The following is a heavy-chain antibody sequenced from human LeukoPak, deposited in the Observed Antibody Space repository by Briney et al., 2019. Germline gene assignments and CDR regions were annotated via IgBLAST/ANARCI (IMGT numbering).Heavy chain of an antibody. Sequence: VASVKVSCKTSGYTFTSYGISWVRQAPGQGLEWMGWISAYNGNTNYAQKLQGRVTMTTDTSTSTAYMELRSLRSDDTAVYYCARVPRPYDSSGYYYVDYWGQGTLVTVSS. V-gene: IGHV1-18*01. CDR1: GYTFTSYG. CDR2: ISAYNGNT. J-gene: IGHJ4*02. D-gene: IGHD3-22*01. CDR3: ARVPRPYDSSGYYYVDY.